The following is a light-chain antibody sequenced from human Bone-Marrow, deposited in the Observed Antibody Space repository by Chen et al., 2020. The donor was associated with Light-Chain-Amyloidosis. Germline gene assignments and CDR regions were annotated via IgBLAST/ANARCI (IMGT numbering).Light chain of an antibody. V-gene: IGLV1-47*01. CDR1: SSNIGINY. CDR3: AACDGILGGYV. Sequence: QSVLTQPPSASGTPGQRVTISCSGASSNIGINYVYWYQHFPGAAPNLLILRNNQRPSGIPDLVCDSMSGAAAFLASSWLRSEGDADYYCAACDGILGGYVYGSGTKVIIL. J-gene: IGLJ1*01. CDR2: RNN.